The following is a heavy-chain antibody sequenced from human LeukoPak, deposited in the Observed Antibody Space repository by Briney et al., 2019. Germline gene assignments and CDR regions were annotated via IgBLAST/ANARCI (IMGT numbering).Heavy chain of an antibody. D-gene: IGHD1-14*01. CDR1: GGSISSYY. CDR2: IYYSGST. CDR3: ARDRVSPEPDYYMDV. Sequence: PSETLSLTCTVSGGSISSYYWSWIRQPPGKVLEWIGYIYYSGSTNYNPSLKSRVTISVDTSKNQFSLKLSSVTAADTAVYYCARDRVSPEPDYYMDVWGKGTTVTISS. J-gene: IGHJ6*03. V-gene: IGHV4-59*12.